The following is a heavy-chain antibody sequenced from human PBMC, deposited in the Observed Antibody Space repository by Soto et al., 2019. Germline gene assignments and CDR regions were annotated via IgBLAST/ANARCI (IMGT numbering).Heavy chain of an antibody. CDR1: GVPFSGSA. J-gene: IGHJ6*03. CDR2: IRSKANSYAT. CDR3: TRLGGLESDYDYYYYMDV. V-gene: IGHV3-73*01. Sequence: GGSLRLSCAASGVPFSGSAMHWVRQASGKGLEWVGRIRSKANSYATAYAASVKGRFTISRDDSKNTAYLQMNSLKTEDTAVYYCTRLGGLESDYDYYYYMDVWGKGTTVTVSS. D-gene: IGHD1-1*01.